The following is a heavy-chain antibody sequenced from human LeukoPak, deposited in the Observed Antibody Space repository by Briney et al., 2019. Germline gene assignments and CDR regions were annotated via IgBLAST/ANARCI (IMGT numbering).Heavy chain of an antibody. CDR3: ARGRQDVTMIVVVMTAVSYYLDV. J-gene: IGHJ6*03. CDR2: LNPSGST. D-gene: IGHD3-22*01. CDR1: GGSFSGYY. V-gene: IGHV4-34*01. Sequence: PSETLSLTCAVYGGSFSGYYWTWIRQNPEKEREWIGELNPSGSTSHNPSLKSRVTISVDTSKNLFSLKLSSVTAADTAVYYCARGRQDVTMIVVVMTAVSYYLDVWGKGTTVTVS.